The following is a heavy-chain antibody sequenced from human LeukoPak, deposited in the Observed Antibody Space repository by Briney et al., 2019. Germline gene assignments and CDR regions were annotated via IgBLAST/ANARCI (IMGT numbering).Heavy chain of an antibody. CDR1: GGSISSYY. CDR2: IYYSGST. CDR3: ANNPDISSWQFDY. J-gene: IGHJ4*02. D-gene: IGHD6-13*01. Sequence: SETLSLTCTVSGGSISSYYWSWIRQPPGKGLEWIGYIYYSGSTNYNPSLKSRVTISVDTSKNQFSLKLSSVTAADTAVYYCANNPDISSWQFDYWGQGTLVTVSS. V-gene: IGHV4-59*01.